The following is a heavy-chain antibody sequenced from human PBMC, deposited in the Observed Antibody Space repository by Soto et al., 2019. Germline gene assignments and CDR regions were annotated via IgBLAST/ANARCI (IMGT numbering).Heavy chain of an antibody. J-gene: IGHJ4*01. Sequence: PGGSLRLSCAASGFTFSSYAMSWVRQAPGKGLEWVSAISGSGGSTYYADSVKGRFTISRDNSKNTLYLQMNSLRAEDTAVYYCAKAPDYYDSTGKWVYFDYWGQGTLVTVSS. CDR3: AKAPDYYDSTGKWVYFDY. D-gene: IGHD3-22*01. CDR2: ISGSGGST. V-gene: IGHV3-23*01. CDR1: GFTFSSYA.